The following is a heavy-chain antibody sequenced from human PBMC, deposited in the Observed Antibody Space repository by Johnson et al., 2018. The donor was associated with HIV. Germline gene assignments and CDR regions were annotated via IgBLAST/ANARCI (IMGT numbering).Heavy chain of an antibody. V-gene: IGHV3-9*01. J-gene: IGHJ3*02. CDR3: ARPRVSSGRHGAFDI. D-gene: IGHD3-22*01. CDR1: GFTFDDYA. CDR2: VSWNRGSL. Sequence: VQLVESGGGLVQPGRSLRLSCAASGFTFDDYAMHWVRQAPGKGLERVSGVSWNRGSLGCVDSVKGRFNISRDNAKNSLFLQMNSLSAEDTAVYYCARPRVSSGRHGAFDIWGQGTMVTVSS.